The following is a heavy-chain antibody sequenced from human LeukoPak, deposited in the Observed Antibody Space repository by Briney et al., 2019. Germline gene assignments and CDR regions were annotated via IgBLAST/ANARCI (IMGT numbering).Heavy chain of an antibody. CDR1: GFIISNYW. J-gene: IGHJ1*01. CDR2: IKNGGTES. V-gene: IGHV3-7*05. CDR3: VRDSDRLSDR. Sequence: GGSLTLTCAPSGFIISNYWMSWVRQAPGKGLEWVASIKNGGTESYHVDSVKGRFTISRDSAKNSLYLQMNSLRADDTALYYCVRDSDRLSDRWGQGTLVTVSS. D-gene: IGHD2-21*02.